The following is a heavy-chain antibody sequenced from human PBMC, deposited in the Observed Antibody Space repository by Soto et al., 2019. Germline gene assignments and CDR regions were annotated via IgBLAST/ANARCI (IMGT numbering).Heavy chain of an antibody. D-gene: IGHD3-3*01. Sequence: QVQLVQSGAEVKKPGSSVKVSCKASGGTFSNHVISWVRQAPGQGLEWMGGIINIFGTANYAQKFQGRVTITADESTSTAHMEMSRLRSEDTAVYYCARGPYEFWSGYYRPDFHSGMDVWGQGTTVTVSS. CDR2: IINIFGTA. V-gene: IGHV1-69*12. CDR1: GGTFSNHV. CDR3: ARGPYEFWSGYYRPDFHSGMDV. J-gene: IGHJ6*02.